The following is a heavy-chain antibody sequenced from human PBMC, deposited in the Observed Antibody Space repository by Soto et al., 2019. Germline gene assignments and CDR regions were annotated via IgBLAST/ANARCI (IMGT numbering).Heavy chain of an antibody. V-gene: IGHV4-59*01. J-gene: IGHJ4*02. CDR3: ARGLLVRWGPSPPEHYFDY. CDR2: IYYSGST. D-gene: IGHD3-22*01. CDR1: GGSISSYY. Sequence: SETLSLTCTVSGGSISSYYWSWIRQPPGKGLEWIGYIYYSGSTNYNPSLKSRVTISVDTSKNQFSLKLSSVTAADTAVYYCARGLLVRWGPSPPEHYFDYWGQGTLVTVSS.